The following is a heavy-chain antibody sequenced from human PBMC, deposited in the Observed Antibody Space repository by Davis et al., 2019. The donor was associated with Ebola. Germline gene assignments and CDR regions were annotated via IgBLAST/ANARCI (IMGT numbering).Heavy chain of an antibody. CDR2: IDPSDSCT. J-gene: IGHJ6*02. Sequence: GESLKISCKGSGYSFTSYWISWVRQMPGKGLEWMGRIDPSDSCTNYSPSFQGHVTISADKSISTAYLQWSSLKASDTAMYYCARPSAGTGNYYYYYGMDVWGQGTTVTVSS. CDR1: GYSFTSYW. D-gene: IGHD6-19*01. V-gene: IGHV5-10-1*01. CDR3: ARPSAGTGNYYYYYGMDV.